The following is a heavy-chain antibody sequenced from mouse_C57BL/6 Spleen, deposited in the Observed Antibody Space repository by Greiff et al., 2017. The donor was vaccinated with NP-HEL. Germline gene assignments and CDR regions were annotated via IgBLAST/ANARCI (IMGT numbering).Heavy chain of an antibody. CDR2: IRLKSDNYAT. CDR1: GFTFSNYW. Sequence: EVKVEESGGGLVQPGGSMKLSCVASGFTFSNYWMNWVRQSPEKGLEWVAQIRLKSDNYATHYEESVKGRFTISRDASKRNVYLQVNNFRAEDTGIYYCTGGGGLDYWGQGTTLTVSA. V-gene: IGHV6-3*01. D-gene: IGHD1-1*02. J-gene: IGHJ2*01. CDR3: TGGGGLDY.